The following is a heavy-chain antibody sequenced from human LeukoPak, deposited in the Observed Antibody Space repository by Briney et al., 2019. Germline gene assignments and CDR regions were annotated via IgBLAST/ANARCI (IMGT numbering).Heavy chain of an antibody. V-gene: IGHV3-7*01. D-gene: IGHD3-10*01. J-gene: IGHJ6*03. CDR3: ARGPRGGPYYYYYYMDV. Sequence: PGGSLRLSCAASGFTFSSYWMSWVRQAPGKGLEWVVNIKQDGSEKYYVDSGKGRFTISRDNSKNSLYLQMNSLRAEDTALYYCARGPRGGPYYYYYYMDVWGKGTTVTVSS. CDR2: IKQDGSEK. CDR1: GFTFSSYW.